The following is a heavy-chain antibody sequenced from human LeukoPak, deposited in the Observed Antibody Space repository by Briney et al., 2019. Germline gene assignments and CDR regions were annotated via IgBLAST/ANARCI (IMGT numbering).Heavy chain of an antibody. CDR2: NSYSGNT. D-gene: IGHD6-19*01. Sequence: PAETLSLTCTGSGGSISSYYWTWIRQPPGKGLEWIGYNSYSGNTNFNPSLKSRVSISLDMSKNQFSLKLSSVTAADTAVYYCARAGSDWSFDYWGQGTLVTVSS. CDR1: GGSISSYY. J-gene: IGHJ4*02. CDR3: ARAGSDWSFDY. V-gene: IGHV4-59*01.